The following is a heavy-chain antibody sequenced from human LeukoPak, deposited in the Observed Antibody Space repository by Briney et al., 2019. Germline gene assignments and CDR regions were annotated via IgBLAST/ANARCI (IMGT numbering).Heavy chain of an antibody. D-gene: IGHD4-23*01. CDR1: GGSVSSGSYF. V-gene: IGHV4-61*01. J-gene: IGHJ4*02. Sequence: SETLSLTCTVSGGSVSSGSYFWSWIRQPPGKGLEWIGYMYDSGSTNYNPSLKSRVTISVDTSKNQFSLKLSSVTAADTAVYYCARHAVIMARPFDYWGQGTLVTVSS. CDR3: ARHAVIMARPFDY. CDR2: MYDSGST.